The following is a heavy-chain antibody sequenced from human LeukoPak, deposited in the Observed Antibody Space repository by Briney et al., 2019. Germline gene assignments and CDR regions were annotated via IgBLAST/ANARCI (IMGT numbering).Heavy chain of an antibody. Sequence: PGGSLRLSCAASGFTFSSYGMHWVRQAPGKGLEWVAVISYDGSNKYYADSVKGRFTISRDNSKNTLYLQMNSLRAEDTAVYYCATPLSYYDFWSGYYTSAFDIWGQGTMVTVSS. CDR2: ISYDGSNK. D-gene: IGHD3-3*01. J-gene: IGHJ3*02. CDR3: ATPLSYYDFWSGYYTSAFDI. V-gene: IGHV3-30*03. CDR1: GFTFSSYG.